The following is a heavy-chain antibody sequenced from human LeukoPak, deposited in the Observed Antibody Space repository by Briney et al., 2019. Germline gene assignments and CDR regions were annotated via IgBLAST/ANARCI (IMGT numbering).Heavy chain of an antibody. CDR1: GFTFSSYA. Sequence: GGSLRLSCAASGFTFSSYAMSWVRQAPGKGLEWVSAISGSGGSTYYADSVKGRFTISRDNSKNTLYLQMNSLRAEDTAVYYCAKDAQCSGGSCLSSKTRSGFDYWGQGTLVTVSS. D-gene: IGHD2-15*01. CDR2: ISGSGGST. V-gene: IGHV3-23*01. CDR3: AKDAQCSGGSCLSSKTRSGFDY. J-gene: IGHJ4*02.